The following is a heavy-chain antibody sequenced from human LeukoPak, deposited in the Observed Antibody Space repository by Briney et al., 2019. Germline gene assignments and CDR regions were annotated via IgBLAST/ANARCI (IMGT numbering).Heavy chain of an antibody. V-gene: IGHV4-59*01. CDR2: IYYSGST. CDR3: AGGSYYFDY. CDR1: GGSISGYY. D-gene: IGHD1-26*01. J-gene: IGHJ4*02. Sequence: SETLSLTCTVSGGSISGYYWSWIRQPPGKGLEWIGYIYYSGSTKYNPSLKSRVTISVDTSKNQFSLKVSAVTAADTAVYYCAGGSYYFDYWGQGTLVTASS.